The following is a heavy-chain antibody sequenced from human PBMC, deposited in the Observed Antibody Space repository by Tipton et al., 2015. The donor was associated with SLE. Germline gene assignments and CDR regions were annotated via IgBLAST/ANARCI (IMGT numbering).Heavy chain of an antibody. CDR3: ARDMAAAAGSWYYYYGMDV. V-gene: IGHV3-30*02. D-gene: IGHD6-13*01. Sequence: SLRLSCAASGFTFSSYGMHWVRQAPGKGLEWVAFIRYDGSDKFYADSVKGRFTISRDNAKNSLYLQMNSLRAEDTAVYYCARDMAAAAGSWYYYYGMDVWGQGTTVTVSS. CDR2: IRYDGSDK. CDR1: GFTFSSYG. J-gene: IGHJ6*02.